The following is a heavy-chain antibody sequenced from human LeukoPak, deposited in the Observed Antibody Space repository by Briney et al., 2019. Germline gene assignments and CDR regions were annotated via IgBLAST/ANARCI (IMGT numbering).Heavy chain of an antibody. CDR1: GGSIHGYY. D-gene: IGHD6-19*01. V-gene: IGHV4-59*08. CDR2: IYYSGST. CDR3: ARHLRPGVAGFDY. Sequence: SETLSLTCTVSGGSIHGYYWTWVRQPPGKGLEWIGFIYYSGSTQYNPSLKSRAAILVDKSNNQFSLMLSAVTAADTAVYYCARHLRPGVAGFDYWGQGALVTVSS. J-gene: IGHJ4*02.